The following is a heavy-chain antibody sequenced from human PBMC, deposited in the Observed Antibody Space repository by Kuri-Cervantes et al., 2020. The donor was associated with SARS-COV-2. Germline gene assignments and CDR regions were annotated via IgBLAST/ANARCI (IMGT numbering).Heavy chain of an antibody. Sequence: ASVKVSCKVSGNTLTELPLHWVRQAPGKGLEWMGGFDPEQREIIYAQKFQGRVTMTEDTSTDTAYMELSSLRSEDTAVYYCATHAAIFGVVLPDYWGQGTLVTDSS. D-gene: IGHD3-3*01. CDR2: FDPEQREI. V-gene: IGHV1-24*01. J-gene: IGHJ4*02. CDR3: ATHAAIFGVVLPDY. CDR1: GNTLTELP.